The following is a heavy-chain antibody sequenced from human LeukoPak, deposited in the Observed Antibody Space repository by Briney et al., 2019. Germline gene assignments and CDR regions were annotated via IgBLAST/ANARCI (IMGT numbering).Heavy chain of an antibody. D-gene: IGHD6-6*01. Sequence: SETLSLTCTISGGSISSYYWSWIRQPAGKGLEWIGRIYTSGSTNYNPSLKSRVTMSVDTSKNQFSLKLSSVTAADTAVYYCARVYSSSSGREAFDIWGQGTMVTVSS. CDR1: GGSISSYY. J-gene: IGHJ3*02. CDR2: IYTSGST. CDR3: ARVYSSSSGREAFDI. V-gene: IGHV4-4*07.